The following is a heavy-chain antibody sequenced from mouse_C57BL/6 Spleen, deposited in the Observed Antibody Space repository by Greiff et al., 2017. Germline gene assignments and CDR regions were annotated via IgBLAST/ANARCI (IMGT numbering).Heavy chain of an antibody. CDR3: ARRGYGSSYEGH. CDR1: GYTFTSYG. D-gene: IGHD1-1*01. Sequence: VQLQQSGAELARPGASVKLSCKASGYTFTSYGISWVKQRTGQGLEWIGEIYPRSGNTYYNEKFKGKATLTADKSSSTAYMELRSLTSEDSAVYFWARRGYGSSYEGHWGQGTTLTVSS. J-gene: IGHJ2*01. CDR2: IYPRSGNT. V-gene: IGHV1-81*01.